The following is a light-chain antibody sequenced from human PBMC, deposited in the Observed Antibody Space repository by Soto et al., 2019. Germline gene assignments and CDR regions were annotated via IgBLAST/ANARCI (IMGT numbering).Light chain of an antibody. V-gene: IGLV2-14*01. J-gene: IGLJ3*02. Sequence: QSALTQPASVSGSPGQSITISCTGTSNDVGGYNHVSWYQQHPGKAPKLMIYEVSYRPSGVSNRFSGSKSGNTASLTISGLQAEDEADYYCSSYTSRNTWVFGGGTKVTVL. CDR1: SNDVGGYNH. CDR2: EVS. CDR3: SSYTSRNTWV.